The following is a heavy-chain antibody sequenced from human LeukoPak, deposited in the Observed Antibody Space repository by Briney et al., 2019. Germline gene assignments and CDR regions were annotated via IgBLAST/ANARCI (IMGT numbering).Heavy chain of an antibody. V-gene: IGHV3-74*01. CDR3: VRGASGGHYVIDY. CDR2: ISPDGRST. CDR1: GFTYGNYL. Sequence: GGSLRLSCAASGFTYGNYLMHWVRQAPGKGLVWVSRISPDGRSTNYADFVKGRFTVSRDNAMNTVYLQMNSLRTEDTAVYYCVRGASGGHYVIDYWGQGTLVTVSS. J-gene: IGHJ4*02. D-gene: IGHD1-26*01.